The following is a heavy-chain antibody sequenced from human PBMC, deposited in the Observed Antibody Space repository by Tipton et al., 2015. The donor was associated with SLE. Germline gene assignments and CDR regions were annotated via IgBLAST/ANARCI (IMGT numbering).Heavy chain of an antibody. CDR2: ISGSGGST. D-gene: IGHD2-21*02. Sequence: QLVQSGAEVKKPGSSVKVSCKASGGTFSSYAISWVRQAPGKGLEWVSAISGSGGSTYYADSVKGRFTISRDNSKNTLYLQMNSLRAEDTAVYYCAVGSDCSQWGQGTPVTVSS. J-gene: IGHJ4*02. V-gene: IGHV3-23*04. CDR3: AVGSDCSQ. CDR1: GGTFSSYA.